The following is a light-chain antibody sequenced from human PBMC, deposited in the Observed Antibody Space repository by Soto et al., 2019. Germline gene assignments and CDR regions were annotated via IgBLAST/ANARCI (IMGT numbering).Light chain of an antibody. Sequence: DIQMTQSPSTLSASVGARVTITCRASQSISSWLAWYQQKPGKAPKLLIYDASSLESGVPSRFSGSGSGTEFTLTISSLQPDDFATYYCQQYKSYSPTFGQGTKVEIK. V-gene: IGKV1-5*01. J-gene: IGKJ1*01. CDR3: QQYKSYSPT. CDR2: DAS. CDR1: QSISSW.